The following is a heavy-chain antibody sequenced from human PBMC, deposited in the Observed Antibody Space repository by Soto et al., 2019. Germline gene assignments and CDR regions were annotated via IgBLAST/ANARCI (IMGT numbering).Heavy chain of an antibody. D-gene: IGHD6-19*01. J-gene: IGHJ4*02. Sequence: AGGSLRLSCAASGFTFSSYAMSWVRQAPGKGLEWVSAISGSGGSTYYADSVKGRFTISRDNSKNTLYLQMNSLRAEDTAVYYCAKDPYIIAVAGTVFDYWGQGTLVTVSS. CDR3: AKDPYIIAVAGTVFDY. V-gene: IGHV3-23*01. CDR1: GFTFSSYA. CDR2: ISGSGGST.